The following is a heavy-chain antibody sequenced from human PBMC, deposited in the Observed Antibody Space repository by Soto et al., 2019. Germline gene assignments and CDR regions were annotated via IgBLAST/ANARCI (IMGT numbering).Heavy chain of an antibody. CDR2: IHYSGRT. CDR1: GGSIGSFY. CDR3: ARVSGSGFEF. V-gene: IGHV4-59*01. J-gene: IGHJ4*02. Sequence: SETLSLTCSVSGGSIGSFYWTWIRQPPGKGLEWMGDIHYSGRTNHNPSLKSRVTISVDTSKNQFSLKLNSVTAADTAVYYCARVSGSGFEFWGQGTLVTVSS. D-gene: IGHD3-3*01.